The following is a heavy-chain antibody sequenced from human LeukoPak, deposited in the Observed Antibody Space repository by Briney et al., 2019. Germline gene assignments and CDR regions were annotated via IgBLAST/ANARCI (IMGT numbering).Heavy chain of an antibody. CDR2: IYYSGST. Sequence: SETLSLTCTVSGGSISSNYWSWIRQPPGKGLEWIGYIYYSGSTNYNPSLKSRVTISVDTSKNQFSLMVNSVTAADTAVYYCARESRRIAAAGPSYYMDVWGRGTTVTVSS. CDR1: GGSISSNY. J-gene: IGHJ6*03. CDR3: ARESRRIAAAGPSYYMDV. V-gene: IGHV4-59*12. D-gene: IGHD6-13*01.